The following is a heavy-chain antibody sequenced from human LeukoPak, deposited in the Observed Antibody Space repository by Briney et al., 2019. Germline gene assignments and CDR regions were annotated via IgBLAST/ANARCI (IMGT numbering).Heavy chain of an antibody. J-gene: IGHJ4*02. CDR3: ARPIAAAGLFDY. D-gene: IGHD6-13*01. V-gene: IGHV1-46*01. Sequence: GASVKVSCKASGYTFTSYYMHWVRQAPGQGLEWMGIINPSGGSTSYAQKFQGRVTMTRDTSTSTVYMEPSSLRSEDTAVYYCARPIAAAGLFDYWGQGTLVTVSS. CDR2: INPSGGST. CDR1: GYTFTSYY.